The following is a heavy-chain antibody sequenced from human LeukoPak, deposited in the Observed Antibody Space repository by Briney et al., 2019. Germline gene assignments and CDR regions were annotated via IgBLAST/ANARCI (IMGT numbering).Heavy chain of an antibody. V-gene: IGHV3-30*02. Sequence: GGSLRLSCAASGFTFSTYGMHWVRQAPGKGLEWVAFIRYDGRNKYYADSVKGRFTISRDNSKNTLYLQMNSLRAEDTAVYYCAKDPRRGVGFVGATFDYWGQGTLVSVSS. D-gene: IGHD1-26*01. CDR1: GFTFSTYG. CDR3: AKDPRRGVGFVGATFDY. CDR2: IRYDGRNK. J-gene: IGHJ4*02.